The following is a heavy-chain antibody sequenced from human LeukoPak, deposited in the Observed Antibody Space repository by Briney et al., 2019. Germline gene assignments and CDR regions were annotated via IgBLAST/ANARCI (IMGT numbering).Heavy chain of an antibody. J-gene: IGHJ4*02. D-gene: IGHD2-2*01. CDR1: GFTFSSYA. CDR2: ISGSGGST. Sequence: GGSLRLSCAASGFTFSSYAVSWVRQAPGKGLQWVSGISGSGGSTYYADSVKGRFTISRDNSKNTLYLQMNSLRAEDTAVYHCAKLGYCSSSSCYLVYFDYWGQGTLVTVSS. V-gene: IGHV3-23*01. CDR3: AKLGYCSSSSCYLVYFDY.